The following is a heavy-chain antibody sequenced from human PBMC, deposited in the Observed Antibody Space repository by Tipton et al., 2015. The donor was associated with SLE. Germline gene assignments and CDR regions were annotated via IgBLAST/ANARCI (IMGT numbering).Heavy chain of an antibody. CDR1: GGSFSSYY. Sequence: TLSLTCAVYGGSFSSYYWSWIRQPPGKGLEWIGYIYYSGSTNYNPSLKSRVTISVDTSKNQFSLKLSSVTAADTAVYYCARAQAAPARTHYMDVWGKGTTVTVSS. D-gene: IGHD2-15*01. J-gene: IGHJ6*03. CDR2: IYYSGST. V-gene: IGHV4-59*01. CDR3: ARAQAAPARTHYMDV.